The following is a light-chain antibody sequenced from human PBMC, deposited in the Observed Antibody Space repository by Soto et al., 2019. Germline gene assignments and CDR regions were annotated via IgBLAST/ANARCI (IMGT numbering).Light chain of an antibody. J-gene: IGKJ4*01. CDR2: GAS. CDR3: QQYSDWPLT. V-gene: IGKV3-15*01. CDR1: QTLYNN. Sequence: EIVMTQSPATLSVSPGERATLSCRASQTLYNNLAWYQQKLGQAPRLLIYGASARATDIPARFSGSGSGTEFTLNISGLQSEDFAIYYCQQYSDWPLTFGGGTKVEIK.